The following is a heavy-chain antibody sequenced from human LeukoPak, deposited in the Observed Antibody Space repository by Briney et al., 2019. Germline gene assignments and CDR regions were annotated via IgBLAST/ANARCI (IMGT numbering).Heavy chain of an antibody. V-gene: IGHV1-69*04. CDR3: AREVDCTNGVCAFDY. J-gene: IGHJ4*02. CDR1: GDTFGSYA. CDR2: IIPILGIA. D-gene: IGHD2-8*01. Sequence: ASVKVSCKASGDTFGSYAISWLRQAPGQGLEWMGRIIPILGIANYAQKFQGRVTITADKSTSTAYMELSSLRSEDTAVYYCAREVDCTNGVCAFDYWGQGTLVTVSS.